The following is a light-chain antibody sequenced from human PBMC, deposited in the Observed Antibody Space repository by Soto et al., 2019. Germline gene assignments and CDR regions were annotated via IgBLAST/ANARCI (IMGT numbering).Light chain of an antibody. Sequence: QSALTQPASVSGSPGQSITISYTGTSSDVGGYNYVSWYQQHPGKAPHLMIYEVSNRPSGVSNRFSGSKSGNTASLTISGLKAEDEADYYCSSYTSSSTVVFGGGTKLTVL. CDR3: SSYTSSSTVV. V-gene: IGLV2-14*01. CDR2: EVS. J-gene: IGLJ2*01. CDR1: SSDVGGYNY.